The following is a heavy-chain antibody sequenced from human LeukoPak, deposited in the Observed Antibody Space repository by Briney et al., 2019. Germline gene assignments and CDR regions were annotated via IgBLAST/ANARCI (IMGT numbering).Heavy chain of an antibody. Sequence: ASVKVSCKASGCTFTSDYMHWVRQAPGQGLEWVGIINPSGGSTSYAQKFQGRVTMTRDTSTSTVYMELSSLRSEDTAVYYCARGSVNTYYYYGMDVWGQGTTVTVSS. V-gene: IGHV1-46*01. CDR1: GCTFTSDY. D-gene: IGHD4-11*01. J-gene: IGHJ6*02. CDR2: INPSGGST. CDR3: ARGSVNTYYYYGMDV.